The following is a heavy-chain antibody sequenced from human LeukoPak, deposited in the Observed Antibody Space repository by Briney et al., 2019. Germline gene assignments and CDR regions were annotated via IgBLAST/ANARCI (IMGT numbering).Heavy chain of an antibody. J-gene: IGHJ4*02. D-gene: IGHD2-21*01. Sequence: GGSLKLSCEASGFTFSNSWISWVRQAPGKGLEWVGRIKGKTDVGTTDCDAPVKGRLPSSRDHSKNTLYLQMNGLKTEDTAVYYGPTGPLAIVVVSAIDLPIDYCGQGSLVTDSS. CDR2: IKGKTDVGTT. CDR1: GFTFSNSW. V-gene: IGHV3-15*01. CDR3: PTGPLAIVVVSAIDLPIDY.